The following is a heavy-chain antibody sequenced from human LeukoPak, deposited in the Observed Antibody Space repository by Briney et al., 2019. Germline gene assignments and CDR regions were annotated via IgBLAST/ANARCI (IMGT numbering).Heavy chain of an antibody. CDR2: IYHSGST. V-gene: IGHV4-38-2*02. CDR3: ARDSRRRKGYCSGGSCYRAFDI. CDR1: GYSISSGYY. J-gene: IGHJ3*02. Sequence: SETLSLTCTVSGYSISSGYYWGWIRQPPGKGLEWIGSIYHSGSTYYNPSLKSRVTISVDTSKNQFSLKLSSVTAADTAVYYCARDSRRRKGYCSGGSCYRAFDIWGQGTMVTVSS. D-gene: IGHD2-15*01.